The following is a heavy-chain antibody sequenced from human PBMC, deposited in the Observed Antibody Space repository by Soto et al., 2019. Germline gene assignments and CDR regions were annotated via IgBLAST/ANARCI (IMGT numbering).Heavy chain of an antibody. CDR3: ARVIPGPEAWFHP. CDR1: GNTFTNFG. V-gene: IGHV1-18*01. D-gene: IGHD2-2*01. J-gene: IGHJ5*02. Sequence: ASVKVSCKASGNTFTNFGVTWVRQAPGQGLEWMGRISPYTDDPSYAQKFQGRVTMTIDTSTSTAYLDLRRLTSDDTAVYYCARVIPGPEAWFHPWGQGTLVTVSS. CDR2: ISPYTDDP.